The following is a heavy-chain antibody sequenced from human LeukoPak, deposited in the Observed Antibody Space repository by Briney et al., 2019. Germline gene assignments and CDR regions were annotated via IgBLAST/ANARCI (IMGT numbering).Heavy chain of an antibody. D-gene: IGHD3-10*01. CDR2: ISGSGGST. Sequence: GGSLRLSCAASGFTFSSYGMSWVRQAPGKGLEWVSAISGSGGSTYYADSVKGRFTISRDNSKNTLYLQMNSLRAEDTAVYYCAKEPLGWFGGYYFDYWGQGTLVTVSS. J-gene: IGHJ4*02. CDR1: GFTFSSYG. CDR3: AKEPLGWFGGYYFDY. V-gene: IGHV3-23*01.